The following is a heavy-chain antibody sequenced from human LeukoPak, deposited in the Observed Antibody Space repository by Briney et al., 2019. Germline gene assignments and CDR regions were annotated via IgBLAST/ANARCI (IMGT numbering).Heavy chain of an antibody. CDR1: GGSLSSGVYY. V-gene: IGHV4-61*08. J-gene: IGHJ2*01. CDR3: ARRYYGSGSYGVSEWYFDL. CDR2: IYYSGSN. Sequence: PSQTLSLTCTVSGGSLSSGVYYCSWIRQPPGGGLEWSGYIYYSGSNNYNPSLKSRVTIPVDTSKNKYSLKLSSVTAADTAVYYCARRYYGSGSYGVSEWYFDLWGRGTLVTVSS. D-gene: IGHD3-10*01.